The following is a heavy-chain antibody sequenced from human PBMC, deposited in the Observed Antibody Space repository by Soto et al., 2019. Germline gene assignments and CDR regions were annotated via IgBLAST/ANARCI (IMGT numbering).Heavy chain of an antibody. J-gene: IGHJ5*02. Sequence: EVQLVESGGGLVQPGGSLRLSCAASGFTFSNYWISWVRQAPGKGLEWVANIKQDGSEEYYVDSVKGRFTISRDNAKNSLYLQMNSLRAEDTAVYYCARVEYQLPASYWFDPWGQGTLVTVSS. V-gene: IGHV3-7*03. D-gene: IGHD2-2*01. CDR3: ARVEYQLPASYWFDP. CDR2: IKQDGSEE. CDR1: GFTFSNYW.